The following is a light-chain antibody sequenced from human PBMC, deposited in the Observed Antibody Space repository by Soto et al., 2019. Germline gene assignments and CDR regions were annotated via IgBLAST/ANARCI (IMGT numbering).Light chain of an antibody. CDR2: EVS. V-gene: IGLV2-14*01. CDR3: SSYTSSSLYV. J-gene: IGLJ1*01. CDR1: SSDVGGYNY. Sequence: QSALTQAASVSGSPGQSITISCTGTSSDVGGYNYVSWYQQHPGKAPKLMIYEVSNRPSGVSNRFSGSKSGNTASLTISGLQAEDEADYYCSSYTSSSLYVFGTGTKVTV.